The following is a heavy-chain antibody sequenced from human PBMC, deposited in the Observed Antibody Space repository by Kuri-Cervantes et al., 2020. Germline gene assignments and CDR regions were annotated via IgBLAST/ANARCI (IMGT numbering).Heavy chain of an antibody. D-gene: IGHD3-22*01. V-gene: IGHV3-21*01. Sequence: LSLTCAASGFTFSSYSMNWVRQAPGKGLEWVSSISSSSSYIYYADSVKGRFTISRDNAKNSLYLQMNSLRAEDTTVYYCARDGYIVSYFYDNSGYYLDYWGQGTLVTVSS. CDR3: ARDGYIVSYFYDNSGYYLDY. J-gene: IGHJ4*02. CDR2: ISSSSSYI. CDR1: GFTFSSYS.